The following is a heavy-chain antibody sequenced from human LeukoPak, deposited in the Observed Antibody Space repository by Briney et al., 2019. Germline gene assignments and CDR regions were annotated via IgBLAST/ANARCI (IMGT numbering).Heavy chain of an antibody. J-gene: IGHJ4*02. V-gene: IGHV3-48*01. CDR2: ISSSSSTI. CDR1: GSTFSNYN. D-gene: IGHD7-27*01. CDR3: ARSNWGSSDY. Sequence: PGGSLRLSCTASGSTFSNYNMNWVRQAPGKGLEWVSYISSSSSTIYYADSVKGRFTIARDNAKNSLYLQMNSLRAEDAAVYYCARSNWGSSDYWGQGTLVTVSS.